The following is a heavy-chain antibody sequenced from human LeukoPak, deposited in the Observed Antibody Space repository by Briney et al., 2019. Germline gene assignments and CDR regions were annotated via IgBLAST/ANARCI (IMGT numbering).Heavy chain of an antibody. J-gene: IGHJ4*02. CDR1: GYPFTSYE. CDR2: MKPDSGNS. V-gene: IGHV1-8*01. CDR3: ARSSKVDY. Sequence: ASVKVSCKASGYPFTSYEINWVRQATGEGLEWMGWMKPDSGNSAYAQKFRGRVTLSSNSSINTAYMEVSSLGSDDTAVYYCARSSKVDYWGQGTLVTVSS.